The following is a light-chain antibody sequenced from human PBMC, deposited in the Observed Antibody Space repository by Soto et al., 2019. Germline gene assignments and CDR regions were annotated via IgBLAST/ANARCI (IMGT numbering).Light chain of an antibody. V-gene: IGKV3-20*01. Sequence: EIVLTQSPGTLSLSPGDWVTLSCRASQSVSSNYLAWYQQKPGQAPRLLMYGASSRATGIPDRFSGSGSGTDFTLTISRLDPEDFAVYYCQQYDDSITFGQGTRLEI. CDR2: GAS. J-gene: IGKJ5*01. CDR3: QQYDDSIT. CDR1: QSVSSNY.